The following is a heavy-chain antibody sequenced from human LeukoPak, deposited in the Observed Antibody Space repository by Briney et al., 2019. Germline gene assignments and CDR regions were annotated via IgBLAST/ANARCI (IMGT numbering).Heavy chain of an antibody. CDR2: TYYSGST. Sequence: SETLSLTCSVSGGSISSGSYYWSWIRQPPGKGLEWIGYTYYSGSTNYNPSLKSRVTISVDTSKNQFSLKLSSVTAADTAVYYCARDRWWAFDYWGQGTLVTVSS. CDR3: ARDRWWAFDY. CDR1: GGSISSGSYY. J-gene: IGHJ4*02. V-gene: IGHV4-61*01. D-gene: IGHD2-15*01.